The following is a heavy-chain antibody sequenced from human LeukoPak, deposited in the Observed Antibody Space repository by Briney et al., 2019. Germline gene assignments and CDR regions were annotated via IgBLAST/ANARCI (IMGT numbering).Heavy chain of an antibody. Sequence: SETLSLTCTVSGGSISSYYWSWIRQPAGKGLEWIGRIYTSGSANYNPSLKSRVTMSVDTSKNQFSLKLSSVTAADTAVYHCARDLAVAGIYNWFDPWGQGTLVTVSS. V-gene: IGHV4-4*07. D-gene: IGHD6-19*01. J-gene: IGHJ5*02. CDR2: IYTSGSA. CDR3: ARDLAVAGIYNWFDP. CDR1: GGSISSYY.